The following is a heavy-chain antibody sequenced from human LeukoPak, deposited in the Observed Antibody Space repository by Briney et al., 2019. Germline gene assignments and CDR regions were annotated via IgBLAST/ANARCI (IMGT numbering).Heavy chain of an antibody. CDR3: ASGRAGYSSGWDNFDY. CDR1: GGSISSYY. Sequence: PSETLSLTCTVSGGSISSYYWSWIRQPAGKGLEWIGRIYTSGSTNYNPSLKSRVTISVDTSKNQFSLKLSSVTAADTAVYYCASGRAGYSSGWDNFDYWGQGTLVTVSS. V-gene: IGHV4-4*07. CDR2: IYTSGST. J-gene: IGHJ4*02. D-gene: IGHD6-19*01.